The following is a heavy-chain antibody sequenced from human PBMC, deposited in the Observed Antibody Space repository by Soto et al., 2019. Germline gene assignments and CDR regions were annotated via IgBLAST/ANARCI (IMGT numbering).Heavy chain of an antibody. CDR2: TYYRSRWYS. D-gene: IGHD2-15*01. V-gene: IGHV6-1*01. CDR3: ARSEEDSDYYYYGMDV. Sequence: SQTLSLTCVGSGDTVSSNSVAWNWVRQSPSRGLEWLGRTYYRSRWYSDYAVSVRSRIDINADTSKNQVSLQLNSVTPEDTAVYYCARSEEDSDYYYYGMDVWGQGTTVPLSS. CDR1: GDTVSSNSVA. J-gene: IGHJ6*02.